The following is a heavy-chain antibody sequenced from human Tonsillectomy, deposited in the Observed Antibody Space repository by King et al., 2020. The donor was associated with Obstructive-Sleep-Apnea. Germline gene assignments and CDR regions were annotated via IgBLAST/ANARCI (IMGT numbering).Heavy chain of an antibody. Sequence: VQLVESGGGGFQPGRSLGSSFAASGLTFGTFVMPWAPQVPAKGWGGVAFNSFKGRKKYYPASGKGRLPTSGDNSKNTRYLQMNSLRAEDTAVYYCARESGSYGAFDIWGQGTMVTVSS. D-gene: IGHD1-26*01. V-gene: IGHV3-30*04. J-gene: IGHJ3*02. CDR2: NSFKGRKK. CDR1: GLTFGTFV. CDR3: ARESGSYGAFDI.